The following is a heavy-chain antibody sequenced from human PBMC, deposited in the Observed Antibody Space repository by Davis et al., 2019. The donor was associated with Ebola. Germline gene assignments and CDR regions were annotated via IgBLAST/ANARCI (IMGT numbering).Heavy chain of an antibody. Sequence: GESLKISCTASGFTFGDYAMSWFRQAPGKGLEWVANIKQDGSEKYYVDSVKGRFTISRDNDKNSLSLQMNGLRAEDTAVYYCARGPSTGNSFTYWGQGTLVTVSS. CDR2: IKQDGSEK. CDR3: ARGPSTGNSFTY. D-gene: IGHD4-23*01. J-gene: IGHJ4*02. CDR1: GFTFGDYA. V-gene: IGHV3-7*01.